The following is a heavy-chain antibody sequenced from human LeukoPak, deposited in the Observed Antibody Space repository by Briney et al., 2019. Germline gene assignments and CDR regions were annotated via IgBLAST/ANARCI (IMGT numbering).Heavy chain of an antibody. J-gene: IGHJ5*02. CDR3: ARDDITMVRGAAFDP. CDR1: GFTFSSYG. D-gene: IGHD3-10*01. Sequence: GRSLRLSCAASGFTFSSYGMHWVRQAPGKGLEWVAVIWYDGSNKYYADSVKGRFTISRDNSKNTLYLQMNSLRAEDTAVYYCARDDITMVRGAAFDPWGQGTLVTVSS. CDR2: IWYDGSNK. V-gene: IGHV3-33*01.